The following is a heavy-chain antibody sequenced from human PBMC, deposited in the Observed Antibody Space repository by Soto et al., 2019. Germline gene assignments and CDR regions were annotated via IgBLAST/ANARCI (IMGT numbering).Heavy chain of an antibody. CDR1: GGSISSGGYY. CDR3: ARGPYDSSGYYSGNWFDP. D-gene: IGHD3-22*01. Sequence: QVQLQESGPGLVKPSQTLSLTCTVSGGSISSGGYYWSWIRQHPGKGLEWIGYIYYSGSTYYNPSLKSRVTISVDTSKNQFSLKLSSVTAADTAVYYCARGPYDSSGYYSGNWFDPWGQGTLVTVSS. V-gene: IGHV4-31*03. CDR2: IYYSGST. J-gene: IGHJ5*02.